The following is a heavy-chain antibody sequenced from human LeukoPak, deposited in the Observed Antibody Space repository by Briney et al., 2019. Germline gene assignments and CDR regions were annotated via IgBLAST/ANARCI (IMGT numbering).Heavy chain of an antibody. CDR2: ISSSSSTI. CDR1: GFTFSSYS. Sequence: GGSLRLSCAASGFTFSSYSMNWVRQAPGKGLEWVSYISSSSSTIYYADSVKGRFTISRDNAKNSLYLQMNSLRAEDTAVYYCARGRTTQYYYYYMDVWGKGTTVTVSS. J-gene: IGHJ6*03. D-gene: IGHD1-7*01. V-gene: IGHV3-48*04. CDR3: ARGRTTQYYYYYMDV.